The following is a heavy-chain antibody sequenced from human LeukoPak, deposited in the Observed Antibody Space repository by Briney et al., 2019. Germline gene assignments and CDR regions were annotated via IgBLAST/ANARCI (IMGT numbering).Heavy chain of an antibody. CDR2: ISASGGTT. J-gene: IGHJ5*01. CDR1: GFTFNNYA. D-gene: IGHD3-10*01. Sequence: GGSLRLSCAASGFTFNNYAMSWVRQAPGKGLEWVSAISASGGTTYYADSVKGRFTISRDNAKRSVYLQMNSLRAEDTAVYYCAKEGAFPIITYDSWGQGTLVTVSS. V-gene: IGHV3-23*01. CDR3: AKEGAFPIITYDS.